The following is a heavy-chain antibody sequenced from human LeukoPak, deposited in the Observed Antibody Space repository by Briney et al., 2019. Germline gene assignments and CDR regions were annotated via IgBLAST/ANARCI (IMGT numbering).Heavy chain of an antibody. CDR1: GFPFRSYW. CDR3: ARDRDYYAIEY. J-gene: IGHJ4*02. V-gene: IGHV3-7*01. Sequence: PGGSLRLSCAASGFPFRSYWMGWFRQAPGKGLEWVANIGKDGSGKNYVDSVKGRFTISRDNAKNSLYLQMNSLRAEDTAVYYCARDRDYYAIEYWGQGTLVTVSS. D-gene: IGHD3-22*01. CDR2: IGKDGSGK.